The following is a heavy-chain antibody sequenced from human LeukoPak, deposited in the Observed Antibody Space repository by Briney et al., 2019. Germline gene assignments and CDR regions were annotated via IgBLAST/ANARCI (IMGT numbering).Heavy chain of an antibody. CDR3: ARMGDYRYYDFWSGSPPYYYYGMDV. V-gene: IGHV4-59*01. CDR2: IYYSGST. J-gene: IGHJ6*02. Sequence: SETLSLTCTVSGGSISIYYWSWIRQPPGKGLEWIGYIYYSGSTNYNPSLKSRVTISVDTSKNQFSLKLSSVTAADTAVYYCARMGDYRYYDFWSGSPPYYYYGMDVWGQGTTVTVSS. D-gene: IGHD3-3*01. CDR1: GGSISIYY.